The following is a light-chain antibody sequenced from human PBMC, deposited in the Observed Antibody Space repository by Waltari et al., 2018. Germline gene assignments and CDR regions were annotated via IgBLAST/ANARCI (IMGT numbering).Light chain of an antibody. CDR2: AAS. V-gene: IGKV1-6*01. CDR3: LQDYIYPWT. CDR1: KGIRND. J-gene: IGKJ1*01. Sequence: AIQMTQSPSSLSASVGDRVTITCRASKGIRNDLGWYQQKPGKAPKLLIYAASSLQSGVPSRFSGTGSGTDFTLTISSLQPEDFATYYCLQDYIYPWTFGQGTKVEIK.